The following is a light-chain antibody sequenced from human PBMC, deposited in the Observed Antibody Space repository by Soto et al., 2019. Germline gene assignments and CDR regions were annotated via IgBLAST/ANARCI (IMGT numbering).Light chain of an antibody. V-gene: IGLV1-47*01. CDR3: AAWDDSLSGVV. CDR2: RNN. CDR1: SSNIGSNY. Sequence: QAVVTQPPSASGTPGQRVTISCSGSSSNIGSNYVYWYQQLPGTPPKLLIYRNNQRPSGVPDRFSGSKSGTSASLAISGLRSEDEADYYCAAWDDSLSGVVFGGGTQLTVL. J-gene: IGLJ2*01.